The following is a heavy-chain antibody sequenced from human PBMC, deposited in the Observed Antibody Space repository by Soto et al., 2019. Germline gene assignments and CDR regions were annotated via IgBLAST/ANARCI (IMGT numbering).Heavy chain of an antibody. V-gene: IGHV4-31*03. J-gene: IGHJ5*02. Sequence: QERLQESGPGLVRPSQTLSLTCSVSGDSLSSGGYYWNWIRQRPGTGLEWIGYIYYSGITYYNPSIQSRVTMAIDTSNSQFSLKLSSVTVAATAVYYCAREPPYHKVNWFDPWGQGILVTVSS. CDR2: IYYSGIT. CDR1: GDSLSSGGYY. CDR3: AREPPYHKVNWFDP.